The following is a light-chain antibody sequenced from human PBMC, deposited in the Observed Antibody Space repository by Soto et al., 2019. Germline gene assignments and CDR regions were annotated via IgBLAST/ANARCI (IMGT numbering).Light chain of an antibody. CDR3: QQSFSTIPSFT. J-gene: IGKJ3*01. Sequence: DIQMTQSPSSLSASVGDRVTITCRASQSILGYLNWYQQQPGKAPKLLISTASNLHSGVPSRFSGSVSGTDFTLTISRLQPEDFATYYCQQSFSTIPSFTFGPGTKVHIK. CDR1: QSILGY. CDR2: TAS. V-gene: IGKV1-39*01.